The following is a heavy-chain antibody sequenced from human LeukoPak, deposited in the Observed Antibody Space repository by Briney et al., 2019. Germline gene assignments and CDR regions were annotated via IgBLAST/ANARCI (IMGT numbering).Heavy chain of an antibody. Sequence: GGSLRLSCAASGFTFSSYWMTWIRQAPGKGLEWVANIKQDGSEKYYVDSVKGRFTISRDNTKNSLYLQMNSLRAEDTAVYYCARDTGGGYSCYDCWGQGTLVTVSS. CDR2: IKQDGSEK. J-gene: IGHJ4*02. D-gene: IGHD5-18*01. CDR3: ARDTGGGYSCYDC. V-gene: IGHV3-7*01. CDR1: GFTFSSYW.